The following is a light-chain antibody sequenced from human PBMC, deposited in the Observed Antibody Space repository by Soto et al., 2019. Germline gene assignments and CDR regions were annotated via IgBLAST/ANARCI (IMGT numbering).Light chain of an antibody. V-gene: IGKV1-39*01. CDR3: QQSYSTPRT. CDR1: QSISSY. Sequence: DIQMTQSPSSLSASVGDRVTITCRASQSISSYLNWYQQKPGKAPKLLIYAASSLQSGVASRFSGSGSGTDFTLTISSLQTEDVATYYCQQSYSTPRTFGQGTKVEIK. CDR2: AAS. J-gene: IGKJ1*01.